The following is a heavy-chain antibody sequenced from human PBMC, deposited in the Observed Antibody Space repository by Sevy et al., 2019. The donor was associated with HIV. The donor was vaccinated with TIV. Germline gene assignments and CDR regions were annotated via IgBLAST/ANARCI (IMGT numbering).Heavy chain of an antibody. Sequence: GGSLRLSCAASGFTFSSYEMSWVRQAPGKGLEWVSSINYIDRYINYADSVRGRFTISRDNPKNSVSLRMNSLRDDDTAMYYCARLQSCGGSCYTFDSWGQGTLVTVSS. J-gene: IGHJ4*02. CDR2: INYIDRYI. V-gene: IGHV3-21*06. CDR1: GFTFSSYE. D-gene: IGHD2-15*01. CDR3: ARLQSCGGSCYTFDS.